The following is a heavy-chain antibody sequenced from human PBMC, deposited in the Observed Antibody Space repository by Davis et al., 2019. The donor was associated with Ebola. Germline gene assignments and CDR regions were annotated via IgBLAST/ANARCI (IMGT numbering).Heavy chain of an antibody. CDR3: ASRPPDRNYYGVFDY. CDR2: INSDGSST. J-gene: IGHJ4*02. D-gene: IGHD3-22*01. V-gene: IGHV3-74*01. CDR1: GFTFSSYG. Sequence: GESLKISCAASGFTFSSYGMHWVRQAPGKGLVWVSRINSDGSSTSYADSVKGRFTISRDNAKNTLYLQMNSLRAEDTAVYYCASRPPDRNYYGVFDYWGQGILVTVSS.